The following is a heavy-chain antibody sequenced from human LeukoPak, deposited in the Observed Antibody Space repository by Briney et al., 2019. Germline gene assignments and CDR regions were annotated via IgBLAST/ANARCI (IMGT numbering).Heavy chain of an antibody. J-gene: IGHJ4*02. D-gene: IGHD3-22*01. CDR1: GFSLSTSGVG. CDR3: AHKLRNYYDASGSQFNY. Sequence: SGPTPVKPTQTLTLTCTFSGFSLSTSGVGVGWIRQPPGKALEWLALIYWDDDKRYSPSLKSRLTITKDTYKNQVVLTVTNMDPVDTATYYCAHKLRNYYDASGSQFNYWGQGTLVTVSS. CDR2: IYWDDDK. V-gene: IGHV2-5*02.